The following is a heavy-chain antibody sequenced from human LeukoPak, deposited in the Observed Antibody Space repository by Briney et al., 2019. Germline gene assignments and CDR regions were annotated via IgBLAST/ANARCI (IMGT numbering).Heavy chain of an antibody. J-gene: IGHJ4*02. D-gene: IGHD5-24*01. CDR2: IYPGDSDT. V-gene: IGHV5-51*01. CDR3: ARAADGYKYFDY. CDR1: GYTFTSYW. Sequence: GESLKISCKGSGYTFTSYWIGWVRQMPGKGLVWMGIIYPGDSDTRYGPSFQGKVTISVDKSISTAYLQWSSLKASDTAMYYCARAADGYKYFDYWGQGTLVTVSS.